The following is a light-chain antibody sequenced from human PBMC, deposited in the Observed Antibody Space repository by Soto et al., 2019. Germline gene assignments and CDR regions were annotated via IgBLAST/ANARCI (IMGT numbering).Light chain of an antibody. CDR3: SSYTSSSTLDV. J-gene: IGLJ1*01. Sequence: QSVLTQPASVSGSPGQSITTSCTGTSSDVGAYNYVSWYQQHPGKAPKLMIYEVSNRPSGVSNRFSGSKSGNTASLTISGLHAEDEADYYCSSYTSSSTLDVFGTGTKVTVL. CDR1: SSDVGAYNY. V-gene: IGLV2-14*01. CDR2: EVS.